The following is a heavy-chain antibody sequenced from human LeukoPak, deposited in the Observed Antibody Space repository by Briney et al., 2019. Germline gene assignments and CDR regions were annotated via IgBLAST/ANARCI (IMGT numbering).Heavy chain of an antibody. J-gene: IGHJ4*02. CDR2: ISGSGGST. V-gene: IGHV3-23*01. CDR3: AKDRGRYCSGGSCYFLDY. D-gene: IGHD2-15*01. Sequence: GGSLRLSCAASGFTFSSYAVSWVRQAPGKGLEWVSAISGSGGSTYYADSVKGRFTISRDNSKNTLYLQMSSLRAEDTAVYYCAKDRGRYCSGGSCYFLDYWGQGTLVTVSS. CDR1: GFTFSSYA.